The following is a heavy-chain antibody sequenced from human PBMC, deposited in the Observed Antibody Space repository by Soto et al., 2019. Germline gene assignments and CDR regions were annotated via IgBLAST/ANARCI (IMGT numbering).Heavy chain of an antibody. CDR1: GYTFTGYY. V-gene: IGHV1-2*04. Sequence: ASVKVSCKASGYTFTGYYMHWVRQAPGQGLEWMGWINPNSGGTNYAQKFQGWVTMTRDTSISTAYMELSRLRSDDTAVYYCAREGEQWLATGVDYYYGMDVWGQGTTVTVSS. J-gene: IGHJ6*02. CDR2: INPNSGGT. D-gene: IGHD6-19*01. CDR3: AREGEQWLATGVDYYYGMDV.